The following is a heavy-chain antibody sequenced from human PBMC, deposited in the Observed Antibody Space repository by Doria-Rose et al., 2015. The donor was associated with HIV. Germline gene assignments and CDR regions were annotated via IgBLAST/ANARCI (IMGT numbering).Heavy chain of an antibody. J-gene: IGHJ4*02. CDR3: ARIKSSRWYHKYYFDF. D-gene: IGHD6-13*01. CDR1: GVSLSSPGMG. CDR2: IFSDDDR. Sequence: SGPVLVKPTETLTLTCTVSGVSLSSPGMGVSWIRQPPGKALEWLANIFSDDDRSYKTYLKSRLTISRGTPKSQVVLTMTDMDPVDTATYYCARIKSSRWYHKYYFDFWGQGTRVIVSA. V-gene: IGHV2-26*01.